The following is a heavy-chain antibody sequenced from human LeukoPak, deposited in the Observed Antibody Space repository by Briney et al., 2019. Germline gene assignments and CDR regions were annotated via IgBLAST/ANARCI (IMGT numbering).Heavy chain of an antibody. CDR1: GFTLRGYG. Sequence: GGSLRLSCAASGFTLRGYGMHWVRQAPGKWLEWVAFIRYDGSDKSYADSVKGRFTISRDNAKNSLYLQMNSLRAEDTAVYYCAKDWSRDYGDYASVFDYWGQGTLVTVSS. CDR3: AKDWSRDYGDYASVFDY. V-gene: IGHV3-30*02. CDR2: IRYDGSDK. J-gene: IGHJ4*02. D-gene: IGHD4-17*01.